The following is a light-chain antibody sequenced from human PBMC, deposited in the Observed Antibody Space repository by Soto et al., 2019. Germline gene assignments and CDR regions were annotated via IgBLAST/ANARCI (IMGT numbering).Light chain of an antibody. CDR3: QHYVSSPLT. Sequence: DIVLTQSPDTLSLSPGESATLSCRASQILSGTYLAGYQQKLGQSPRLLIDAASTRATGVQDRFSGSGSGPDFTLTLSRLEPEDFAVYYCQHYVSSPLTFGGGTKVEI. CDR1: QILSGTY. V-gene: IGKV3-20*01. CDR2: AAS. J-gene: IGKJ4*01.